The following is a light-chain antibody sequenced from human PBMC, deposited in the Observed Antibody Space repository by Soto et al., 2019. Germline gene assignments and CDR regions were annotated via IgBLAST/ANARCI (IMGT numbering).Light chain of an antibody. CDR2: DAS. V-gene: IGKV3-20*01. CDR1: QTLTNTY. CDR3: QLYGVSPET. J-gene: IGKJ1*01. Sequence: IVLTQSPGTLSLSPGERATLSCRASQTLTNTYLAWYQQKPGQAPRLLIFDASTRATGIPDRFRGRGSGTDFTLTISRLEPEDFAVYCCQLYGVSPETCGQGTKVEVK.